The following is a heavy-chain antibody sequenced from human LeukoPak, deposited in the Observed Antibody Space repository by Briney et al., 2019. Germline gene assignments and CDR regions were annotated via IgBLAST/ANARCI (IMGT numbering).Heavy chain of an antibody. V-gene: IGHV1-69*13. CDR2: IIPIFGTA. CDR3: ARDDPDYDINWFDP. J-gene: IGHJ5*02. Sequence: WASVKVSCTASGGTFSSYAISWVRQAPGQGLEWMGGIIPIFGTANYAQKFQGRVTITADESTSTAYMELSSLRSEDTAVYYCARDDPDYDINWFDPWGQGTLVTVSS. D-gene: IGHD3-9*01. CDR1: GGTFSSYA.